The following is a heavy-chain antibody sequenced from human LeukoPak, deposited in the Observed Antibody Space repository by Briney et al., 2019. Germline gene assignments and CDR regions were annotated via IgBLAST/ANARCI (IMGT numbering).Heavy chain of an antibody. D-gene: IGHD6-19*01. V-gene: IGHV1-69*04. Sequence: GSSVTVSCKASGGTFSSYAISWVRQAPGQGPEWMGRIIPILGIANYAQKFQGRVTITADKSTSTAYMELSSLRSEDTAVYYCARDPPGYSSSINISDYWGQGTLVTVSS. CDR2: IIPILGIA. CDR1: GGTFSSYA. J-gene: IGHJ4*02. CDR3: ARDPPGYSSSINISDY.